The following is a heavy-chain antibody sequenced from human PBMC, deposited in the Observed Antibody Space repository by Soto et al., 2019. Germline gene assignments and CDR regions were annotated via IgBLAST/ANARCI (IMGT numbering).Heavy chain of an antibody. Sequence: PSETLSLTCAVSGGSISSGGYSWSWIRQPPGKGLEWIGYIYHSGSTYYNPSLKSRVTISVDRSKNQFSLKVTSVTADDTAVYFWANSYDDTTGFAVDPWGQGTLVPGYS. CDR1: GGSISSGGYS. J-gene: IGHJ5*02. CDR3: ANSYDDTTGFAVDP. V-gene: IGHV4-30-2*01. D-gene: IGHD3-22*01. CDR2: IYHSGST.